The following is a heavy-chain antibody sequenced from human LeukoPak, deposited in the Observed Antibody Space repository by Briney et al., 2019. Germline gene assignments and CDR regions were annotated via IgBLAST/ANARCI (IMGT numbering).Heavy chain of an antibody. V-gene: IGHV1-18*01. CDR1: GYTFTIYG. J-gene: IGHJ3*02. CDR2: ISAYNGDT. Sequence: PGASVKVSCKASGYTFTIYGISWGRKAPGQGLEWMAWISAYNGDTDYAQNLRGRVTMTTDTSTSTAYMELRSLKSDDTAVYYCARDGFYDRRAKDAFDIWGQGTMVTVSS. D-gene: IGHD3-22*01. CDR3: ARDGFYDRRAKDAFDI.